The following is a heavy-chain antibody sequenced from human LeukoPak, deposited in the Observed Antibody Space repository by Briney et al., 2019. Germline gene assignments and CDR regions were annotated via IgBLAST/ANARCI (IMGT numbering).Heavy chain of an antibody. CDR3: ARGPGTAMVRSHLDY. V-gene: IGHV3-30-3*01. Sequence: GGSLRLSCAASGFTFSSYAMHWVRQAPGKGLEWVTVISFDENNKYYVDFVKGRFTISRDNSKNMLFLQMNSLRPEDTAVYYCARGPGTAMVRSHLDYWGQGTLVTASS. D-gene: IGHD5-18*01. J-gene: IGHJ4*02. CDR2: ISFDENNK. CDR1: GFTFSSYA.